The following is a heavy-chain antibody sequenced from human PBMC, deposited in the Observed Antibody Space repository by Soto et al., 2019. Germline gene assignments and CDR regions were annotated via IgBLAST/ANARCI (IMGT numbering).Heavy chain of an antibody. J-gene: IGHJ4*02. Sequence: QVQLQQWGAGLLKPSETLSLTCAVYGGSFSGYYWSWIRQPPGQGLAWSGEINHRGSTNYNPSLNSRVIISVDTSKNQFSLKLSSVTAADTAVYYCAGGGRITIFGVVILWGGFDYWGQGTLVTVAS. CDR1: GGSFSGYY. D-gene: IGHD3-3*01. V-gene: IGHV4-34*01. CDR2: INHRGST. CDR3: AGGGRITIFGVVILWGGFDY.